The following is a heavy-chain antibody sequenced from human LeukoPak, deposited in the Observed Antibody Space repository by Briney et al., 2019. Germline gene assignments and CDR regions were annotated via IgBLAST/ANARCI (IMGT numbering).Heavy chain of an antibody. CDR2: IYYSGST. CDR3: AQSPITGTTFPHYFDY. J-gene: IGHJ4*02. D-gene: IGHD1-7*01. Sequence: SETLSLTCSVSGGSISSSSYFWGYIRRPPGMGLEWLGSIYYSGSTYYNPSLKSRVTISVDTSKNQFSLKLSSVTAADTAVYYCAQSPITGTTFPHYFDYWGQGTLVTVSS. V-gene: IGHV4-39*07. CDR1: GGSISSSSYF.